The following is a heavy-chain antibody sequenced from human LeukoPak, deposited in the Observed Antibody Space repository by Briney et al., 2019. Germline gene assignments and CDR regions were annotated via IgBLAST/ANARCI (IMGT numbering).Heavy chain of an antibody. CDR2: MNPKSGNT. V-gene: IGHV1-8*01. CDR1: GYTFIEYD. J-gene: IGHJ5*02. CDR3: ARPPRPSDWYLNCFDP. Sequence: VASVKVSCKASGYTFIEYDINWVRQAPGQGLEWMGWMNPKSGNTGYAQKFQGRITMARNTSINTAYMELSNLTIEDTAVYYCARPPRPSDWYLNCFDPWGQGTLVTVSS. D-gene: IGHD6-19*01.